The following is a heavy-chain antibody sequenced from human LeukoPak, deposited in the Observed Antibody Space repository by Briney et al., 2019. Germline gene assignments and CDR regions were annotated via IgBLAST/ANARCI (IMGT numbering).Heavy chain of an antibody. CDR3: ARAYSSDWHPACDY. D-gene: IGHD6-19*01. Sequence: PGVPPSLFCAATIFPSSSFELNCARPTPPKALERVTFISSSGTTIYYADAVKGRFTISRDNAKNSLYLQMNSLRAEDTAVYYCARAYSSDWHPACDYGGQGTLVTVSS. J-gene: IGHJ4*02. V-gene: IGHV3-48*03. CDR1: IFPSSSFE. CDR2: ISSSGTTI.